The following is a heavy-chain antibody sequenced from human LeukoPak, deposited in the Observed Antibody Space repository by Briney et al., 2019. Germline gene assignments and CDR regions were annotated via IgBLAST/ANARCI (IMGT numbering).Heavy chain of an antibody. Sequence: PGGSLRLSCAASGFTFSSYAMSWVRQAPGKGLEWVSAITGGVGTTYYADSVKGRFTISRDNSKNTLYLQMSSLRAEDTAVYYCAKEKTYDHYIIVDFWGQGTLVTVSS. CDR3: AKEKTYDHYIIVDF. D-gene: IGHD3-16*02. CDR2: ITGGVGTT. J-gene: IGHJ4*02. V-gene: IGHV3-23*01. CDR1: GFTFSSYA.